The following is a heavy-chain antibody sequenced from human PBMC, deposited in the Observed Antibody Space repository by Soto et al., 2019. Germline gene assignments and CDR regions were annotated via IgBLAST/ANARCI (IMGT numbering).Heavy chain of an antibody. Sequence: GGSLRLSCAASGFTFGSYSMNWVRQAPGKGLEWVSSISSSSSYIYYADSVKGRFTISRDNAKNSLYLQMNSLRAEDTAVYYCARGDRGGYYYDTSGTANFDYWGQGTLVTVSS. V-gene: IGHV3-21*01. CDR2: ISSSSSYI. CDR3: ARGDRGGYYYDTSGTANFDY. CDR1: GFTFGSYS. D-gene: IGHD3-22*01. J-gene: IGHJ4*02.